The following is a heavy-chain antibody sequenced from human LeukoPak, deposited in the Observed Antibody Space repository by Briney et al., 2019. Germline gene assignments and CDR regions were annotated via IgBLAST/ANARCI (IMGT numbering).Heavy chain of an antibody. CDR2: VSGSGGST. J-gene: IGHJ4*02. V-gene: IGHV3-23*01. CDR3: AKDLDIVATITGN. CDR1: GFTFSSYA. Sequence: GGSLRLSCAASGFTFSSYAMSWVRQAPGKGLEWVSGVSGSGGSTYYADSVKGRFAISRDNSKNTLYLQMNSLRAEDTAVYYCAKDLDIVATITGNWGQGTLVTVSS. D-gene: IGHD5-12*01.